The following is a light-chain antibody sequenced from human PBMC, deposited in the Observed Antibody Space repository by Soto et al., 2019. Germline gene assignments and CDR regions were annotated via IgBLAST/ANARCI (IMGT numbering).Light chain of an antibody. CDR3: QQYGDSRSIT. V-gene: IGKV3-20*01. J-gene: IGKJ5*01. CDR1: QSFAVNY. Sequence: EVVLTQSPGTLSLSLGERATLSCRASQSFAVNYLAWYQQKPGQAPRLLMHGASTRATGIPERFNGSGSGTDFTLTINRLAPEDFAVYYCQQYGDSRSITFGQGTRLEIK. CDR2: GAS.